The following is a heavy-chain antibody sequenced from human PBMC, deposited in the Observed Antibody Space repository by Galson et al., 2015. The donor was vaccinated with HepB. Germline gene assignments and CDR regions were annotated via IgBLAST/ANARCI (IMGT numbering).Heavy chain of an antibody. CDR1: GYTLTELS. CDR3: ATVSYCGGDCYPTFDY. Sequence: SVKVSCKVSGYTLTELSMHWVRQAPGKGLEWMGGFDPEGGETIYAQKFQGRVTMTEDTSTDTAYMELSSLRSEDTAVYYCATVSYCGGDCYPTFDYWGQGTLVTVSS. J-gene: IGHJ4*02. V-gene: IGHV1-24*01. CDR2: FDPEGGET. D-gene: IGHD2-21*01.